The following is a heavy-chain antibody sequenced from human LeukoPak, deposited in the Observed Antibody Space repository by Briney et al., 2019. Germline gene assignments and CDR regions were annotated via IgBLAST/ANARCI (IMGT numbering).Heavy chain of an antibody. V-gene: IGHV4-30-2*01. Sequence: PSQTLSLTCAVSGGSISSGGYSWSWIRQPPGKGLEWIGEINHSGSTNYNPSLKSRVTISVDTSKNQFSLKLSSVTAADTAVYYCARSVYDSSGYYYGMDVWGQGTTVTVSS. CDR2: INHSGST. CDR1: GGSISSGGYS. CDR3: ARSVYDSSGYYYGMDV. J-gene: IGHJ6*02. D-gene: IGHD3-22*01.